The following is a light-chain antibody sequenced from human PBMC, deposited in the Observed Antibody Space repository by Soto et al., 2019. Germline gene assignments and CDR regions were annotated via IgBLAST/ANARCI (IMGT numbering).Light chain of an antibody. CDR1: SSDVGGYNY. CDR2: EVS. Sequence: QSALTQPPSASGSPGQSVTISCTGTSSDVGGYNYVSWYQQHPGKVPKLMIYEVSKRPSGVPDRFSGSKSGNTASLTVSGLQAEDEADYYCSSYAGSNNWVFGGGTQLTVL. J-gene: IGLJ2*01. CDR3: SSYAGSNNWV. V-gene: IGLV2-8*01.